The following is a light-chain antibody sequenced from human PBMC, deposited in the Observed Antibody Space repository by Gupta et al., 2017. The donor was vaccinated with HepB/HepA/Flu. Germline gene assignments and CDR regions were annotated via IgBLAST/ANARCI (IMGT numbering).Light chain of an antibody. CDR1: QGISNF. V-gene: IGKV1-27*01. CDR2: AAS. Sequence: DVQMAQSASSLSASVGDTITLPCRASQGISNFIAWYQQKPGKVPNLLIYAASTLQSGVPSRFSGSGSGTDFTLINSGLQPEDVATYYCQKYNSAPWTFGQGTKVEIK. CDR3: QKYNSAPWT. J-gene: IGKJ1*01.